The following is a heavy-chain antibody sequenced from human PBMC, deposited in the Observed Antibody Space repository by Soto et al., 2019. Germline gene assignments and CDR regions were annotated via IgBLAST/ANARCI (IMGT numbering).Heavy chain of an antibody. D-gene: IGHD2-15*01. CDR2: NNHSGST. CDR1: GGSFSTYY. CDR3: ARARYCSGGSCDLVYAFDI. J-gene: IGHJ3*02. V-gene: IGHV4-34*01. Sequence: QVQLQQWGAGLLKPSETLSLTCAVYGGSFSTYYWSWIRQPPGKGLEYIGENNHSGSTNYNPSLKCRVTLSGDTSKNQFDLTLSSVTAADTAVYYCARARYCSGGSCDLVYAFDIWGQGTMVTVSS.